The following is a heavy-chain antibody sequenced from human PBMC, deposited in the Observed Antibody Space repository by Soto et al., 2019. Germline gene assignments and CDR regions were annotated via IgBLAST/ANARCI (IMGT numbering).Heavy chain of an antibody. V-gene: IGHV4-34*01. CDR3: APLSVSLSGPYGIHV. Sequence: PSETLSLTCAVYGGSVNGYYWNWIRQPPGKGLEWIGEINHTGGTHYNPSLKSRVTMSVDTSKNQFSLRLSSVTAADTAIYYCAPLSVSLSGPYGIHVWGQGTTVTVSS. CDR1: GGSVNGYY. D-gene: IGHD2-15*01. CDR2: INHTGGT. J-gene: IGHJ6*02.